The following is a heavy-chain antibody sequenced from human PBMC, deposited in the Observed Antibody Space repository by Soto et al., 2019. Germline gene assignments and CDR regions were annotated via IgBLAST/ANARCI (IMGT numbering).Heavy chain of an antibody. J-gene: IGHJ4*02. CDR1: GDTFTSNA. CDR2: INAGNGNT. V-gene: IGHV1-3*01. Sequence: ASVKVSCKASGDTFTSNAMHWVRQAPGQRLEWMGWINAGNGNTKYSQKFQGRVTITRDTSASTAYMELSSLRSEDTAVYYCARGYSNYSPPGYWGQGTLVTVSS. D-gene: IGHD4-4*01. CDR3: ARGYSNYSPPGY.